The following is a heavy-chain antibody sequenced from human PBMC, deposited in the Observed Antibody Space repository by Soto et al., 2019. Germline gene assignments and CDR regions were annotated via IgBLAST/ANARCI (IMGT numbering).Heavy chain of an antibody. CDR3: AREKITGLFDY. CDR2: INHSGST. CDR1: GGSFSGYF. D-gene: IGHD2-8*02. Sequence: PSETLSLTCAVYGGSFSGYFWTGIRQPPGTGLEWIGEINHSGSTNYNPSLKSRVTISVDTSKNQFSLKLTSVTAADTAVYYCAREKITGLFDYWGQGTLVTRLL. V-gene: IGHV4-34*01. J-gene: IGHJ4*02.